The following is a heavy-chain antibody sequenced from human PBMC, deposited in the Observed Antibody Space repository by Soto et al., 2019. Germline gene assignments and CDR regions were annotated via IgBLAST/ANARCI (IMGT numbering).Heavy chain of an antibody. Sequence: PGGSLRLSCAASEFTFSNYAMSWVRQAPGKGLEWVAVIWYDGSNKYYADSVKGRFTISRDNSKNTLYLQMNSLRAEDTAVYYCARDRDYYDSSGHKPFDYWGQGTLVTVSS. CDR2: IWYDGSNK. CDR1: EFTFSNYA. V-gene: IGHV3-33*08. D-gene: IGHD3-22*01. J-gene: IGHJ4*02. CDR3: ARDRDYYDSSGHKPFDY.